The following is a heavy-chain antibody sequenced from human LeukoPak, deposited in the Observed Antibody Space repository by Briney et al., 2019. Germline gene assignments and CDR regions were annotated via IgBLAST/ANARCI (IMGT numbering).Heavy chain of an antibody. J-gene: IGHJ4*02. CDR2: IIPMFGTA. CDR1: GGTFSSSA. Sequence: ASVKVSCKASGGTFSSSAISWVRQAPGQGLEWMGGIIPMFGTANYAQKFQGRVTITADESTSTAYMELRSLGSEDTAAYYCATDQPPLISAAGVYWGQGTLVTASS. V-gene: IGHV1-69*01. D-gene: IGHD6-25*01. CDR3: ATDQPPLISAAGVY.